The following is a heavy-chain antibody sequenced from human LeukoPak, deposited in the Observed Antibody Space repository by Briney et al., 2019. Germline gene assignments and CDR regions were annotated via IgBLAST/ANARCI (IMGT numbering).Heavy chain of an antibody. CDR1: GFTFDEYA. Sequence: GRSLRLSCAASGFTFDEYAMHWVRQAPGEGLEWVSGIGWNSGSIGYADSVKGRFTISRDNAKNSLYLQMNSLRPEDTALYYCAKDRLGYCSGGSCSRGMDVWGQGTTVTVSS. CDR2: IGWNSGSI. CDR3: AKDRLGYCSGGSCSRGMDV. J-gene: IGHJ6*02. D-gene: IGHD2-15*01. V-gene: IGHV3-9*01.